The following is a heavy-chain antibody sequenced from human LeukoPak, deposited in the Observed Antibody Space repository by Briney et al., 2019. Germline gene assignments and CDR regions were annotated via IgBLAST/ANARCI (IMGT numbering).Heavy chain of an antibody. V-gene: IGHV4-59*12. Sequence: SETLSLTCTVSGGSISNYYWNWIRQPPGKGLERIGYIYYTGNTNYNPSLKSRVTISVDTSKNQFSLKLSSVTPEDTAVYYCARAGVQQSDYYYYYMDVWGKGTTVAASS. CDR1: GGSISNYY. CDR2: IYYTGNT. CDR3: ARAGVQQSDYYYYYMDV. D-gene: IGHD6-13*01. J-gene: IGHJ6*03.